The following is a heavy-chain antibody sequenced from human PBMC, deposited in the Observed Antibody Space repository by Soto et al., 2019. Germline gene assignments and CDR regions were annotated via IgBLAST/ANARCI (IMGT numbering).Heavy chain of an antibody. V-gene: IGHV3-23*01. J-gene: IGHJ4*02. CDR3: AKGGGYDFWSAPSGY. CDR2: MSGSGGST. CDR1: GFTFSSYA. D-gene: IGHD3-3*01. Sequence: EVQLLESGGGLVQPGGSLRLSCAASGFTFSSYAMSWVRQAPGKGLEWVSGMSGSGGSTYYADSVKGRFTISRDNSKNTLYLQMNSLRAEDTAVYYCAKGGGYDFWSAPSGYWGQGTLVTVSS.